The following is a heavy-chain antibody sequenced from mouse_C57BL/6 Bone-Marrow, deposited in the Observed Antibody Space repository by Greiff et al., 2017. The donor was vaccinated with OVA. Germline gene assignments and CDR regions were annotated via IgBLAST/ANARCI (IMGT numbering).Heavy chain of an antibody. V-gene: IGHV5-4*01. CDR1: GFTFSSYA. Sequence: EVKVVESGGGLVKPGGSLKLSCAASGFTFSSYAMSWVRQTPEKRLEWVATISDGGSYTYYPDNVKGRFTISRDNAKNNLYLQMSHLKSEDTAMYYCARDRYYGSSPYYAMDYWGQGTSVTVSS. D-gene: IGHD1-1*01. J-gene: IGHJ4*01. CDR3: ARDRYYGSSPYYAMDY. CDR2: ISDGGSYT.